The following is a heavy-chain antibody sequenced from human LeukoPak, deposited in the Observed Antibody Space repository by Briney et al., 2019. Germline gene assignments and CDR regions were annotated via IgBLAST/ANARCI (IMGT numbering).Heavy chain of an antibody. CDR1: GYTFTGYY. CDR2: INPNSGGT. D-gene: IGHD6-19*01. Sequence: ASVKVSCKASGYTFTGYYMHWVRQAPGQGLEWMGWINPNSGGTNYAQKFQGRVTMTRDTSISTAYMELSRLRSDDTAVYYCARDLTEYSSGWYGGWFDPWGQGTLVTVSS. J-gene: IGHJ5*02. V-gene: IGHV1-2*02. CDR3: ARDLTEYSSGWYGGWFDP.